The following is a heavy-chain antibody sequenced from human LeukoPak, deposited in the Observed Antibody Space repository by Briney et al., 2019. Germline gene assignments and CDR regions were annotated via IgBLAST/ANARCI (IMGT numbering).Heavy chain of an antibody. V-gene: IGHV3-48*02. CDR2: ISSSSSTI. CDR1: GFTFSSYC. Sequence: GGSLRLFCAASGFTFSSYCMNWVRLAPGKGLEWVSYISSSSSTIYYADSVKGRFTISRDNAKNSLYLQMNSLRDEDTAVYYCARYYCSRTSCYSPSGYWGQGTLVTVSS. D-gene: IGHD2-2*01. CDR3: ARYYCSRTSCYSPSGY. J-gene: IGHJ4*02.